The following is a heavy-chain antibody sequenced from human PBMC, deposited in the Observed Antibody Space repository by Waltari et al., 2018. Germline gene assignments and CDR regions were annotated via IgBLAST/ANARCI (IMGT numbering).Heavy chain of an antibody. D-gene: IGHD5-12*01. J-gene: IGHJ4*02. V-gene: IGHV3-23*01. CDR1: GFSFTKYA. Sequence: EVQLLESGGGLVQSGGSLRLSCVASGFSFTKYAMMWVRQAPGKGVEWVSGISASGKINNADSVKGRFSISRDNFKNTLYLQMNSLRAEDTTMYYCAKGKLEERWLGFPFDYWGQGTLVTVSS. CDR3: AKGKLEERWLGFPFDY. CDR2: ISASGKI.